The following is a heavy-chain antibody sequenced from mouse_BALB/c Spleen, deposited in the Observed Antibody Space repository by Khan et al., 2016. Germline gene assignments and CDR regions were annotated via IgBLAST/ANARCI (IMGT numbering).Heavy chain of an antibody. J-gene: IGHJ4*01. V-gene: IGHV2-9*02. Sequence: QVQLKESGPGLVAPSQSLSITCTVAGFSLTSYGVHWVRQPPGKGLEWLGVIWAGGSTNYNSTLMSSLSISKDNSKSHVYLKMNSLQTADTAMYCWARDDYDYAMDYWGQGASVTVSS. D-gene: IGHD1-1*02. CDR3: ARDDYDYAMDY. CDR1: GFSLTSYG. CDR2: IWAGGST.